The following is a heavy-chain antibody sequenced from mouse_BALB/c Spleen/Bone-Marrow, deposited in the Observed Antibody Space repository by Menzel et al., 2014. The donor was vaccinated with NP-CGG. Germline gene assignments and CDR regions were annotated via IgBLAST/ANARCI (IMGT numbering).Heavy chain of an antibody. CDR1: GFTSSDYY. V-gene: IGHV5-4*02. J-gene: IGHJ4*01. CDR3: ARTYRPFALDY. CDR2: ISDGGSYT. Sequence: EVMLVESGGGLVKPGGSLKLSCAASGFTSSDYYMYWVRQTPEKRLEWVATISDGGSYTDYPGSVKGRFTVSRDNAKNNLYLQMSSLKSEDTAMYFCARTYRPFALDYWGQGTSVTVSS. D-gene: IGHD2-14*01.